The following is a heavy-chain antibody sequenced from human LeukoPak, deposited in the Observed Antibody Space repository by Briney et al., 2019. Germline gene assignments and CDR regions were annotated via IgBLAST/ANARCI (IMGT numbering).Heavy chain of an antibody. CDR1: GYTFTTYY. V-gene: IGHV1-46*01. Sequence: ASVKVSCKASGYTFTTYYMHWVRQAPGQGFEWMGIINPSAGSTSYAQKFQGRVTMTRDTSTSTVYMELSSLTSEDTAVYYCARGRSIAVRPGYFQYWGQGTLVTVSS. CDR2: INPSAGST. D-gene: IGHD6-6*01. CDR3: ARGRSIAVRPGYFQY. J-gene: IGHJ1*01.